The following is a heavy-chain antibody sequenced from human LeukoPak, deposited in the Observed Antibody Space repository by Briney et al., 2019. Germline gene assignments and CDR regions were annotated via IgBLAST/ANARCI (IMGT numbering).Heavy chain of an antibody. CDR3: AKDSEATITPLSAFAI. CDR1: GFSFSNYA. Sequence: GGSLRLSCAASGFSFSNYAISWVRQAPGKGLEWVSSISGSGGSTYSADSVKGRFTISRETSNNTLYLQMNSLRADDTAMYYCAKDSEATITPLSAFAIWGQGTMVTVSS. CDR2: ISGSGGST. J-gene: IGHJ3*02. D-gene: IGHD4-23*01. V-gene: IGHV3-23*01.